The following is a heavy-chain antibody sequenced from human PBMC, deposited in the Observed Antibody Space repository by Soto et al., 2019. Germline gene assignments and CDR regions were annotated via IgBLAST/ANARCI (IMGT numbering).Heavy chain of an antibody. CDR1: GGSIGGYY. CDR3: VKADWLIVGQAFDI. V-gene: IGHV4-4*07. CDR2: IHSSGRT. D-gene: IGHD1-26*01. J-gene: IGHJ3*02. Sequence: SETLSLTCTVSGGSIGGYYWSWIRQSAGKGLEWIGRIHSSGRTNYNPSLNSRVSMSVDVSKSQFALNLTSVTAADTAVYYCVKADWLIVGQAFDIWGQGTMVTVSS.